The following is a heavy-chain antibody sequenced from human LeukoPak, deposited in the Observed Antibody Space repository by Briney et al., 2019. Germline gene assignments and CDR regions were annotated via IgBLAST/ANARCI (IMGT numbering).Heavy chain of an antibody. CDR1: GFTFSTYA. D-gene: IGHD1-26*01. J-gene: IGHJ4*02. CDR2: ISGSGGGT. V-gene: IGHV3-23*01. CDR3: AKERATTTTFDY. Sequence: GGSLRLSCAASGFTFSTYAMSWVRQAPGKGLEWVSLISGSGGGTYYANSVKGRFTISRDNSKNTLYLQMDSLRTEDAAVYYCAKERATTTTFDYWGQGTLITVSS.